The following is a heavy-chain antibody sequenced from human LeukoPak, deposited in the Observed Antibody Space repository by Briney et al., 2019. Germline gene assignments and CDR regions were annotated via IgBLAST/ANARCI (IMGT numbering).Heavy chain of an antibody. CDR1: GFTFSSYA. J-gene: IGHJ4*02. CDR2: IKEDGSEK. D-gene: IGHD3-22*01. V-gene: IGHV3-7*01. CDR3: ARDSSPDSSGYYY. Sequence: GGSLRLSCAASGFTFSSYAMSWVRQAPGKGPEWVANIKEDGSEKHYVDSVKGRFTISRDNAKNSLCLQMSSLRAEDTAVYYCARDSSPDSSGYYYWGQGTLVIVSS.